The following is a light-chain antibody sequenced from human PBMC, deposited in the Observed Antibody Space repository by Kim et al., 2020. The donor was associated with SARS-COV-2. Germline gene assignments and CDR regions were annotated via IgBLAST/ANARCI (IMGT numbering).Light chain of an antibody. Sequence: QSALTQPRSVSGSPGQSVTISCTGTGSDVGAYSHVSWYQHHPGTAPKLLIYDVSERPSGVPIRFSGSKSGNSASLTISGLQAEDEADYYCCSYAGGYTYVFGSGTKVTVL. CDR2: DVS. V-gene: IGLV2-11*01. CDR1: GSDVGAYSH. CDR3: CSYAGGYTYV. J-gene: IGLJ1*01.